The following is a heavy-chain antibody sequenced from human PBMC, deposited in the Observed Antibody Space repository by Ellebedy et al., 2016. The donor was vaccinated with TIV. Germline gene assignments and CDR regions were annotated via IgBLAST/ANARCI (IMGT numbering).Heavy chain of an antibody. CDR1: GFTFSSYA. CDR2: ISGSGGST. D-gene: IGHD1-26*01. Sequence: GGSLRLSXAASGFTFSSYAMSWARQAPGKGLEWVSAISGSGGSTYYADSVKGRFTISRDNSKNTLYLQMNSLRAEDTAVYYCAKAMEHYDFYYYMDVWGKGTTVTVSS. J-gene: IGHJ6*03. V-gene: IGHV3-23*01. CDR3: AKAMEHYDFYYYMDV.